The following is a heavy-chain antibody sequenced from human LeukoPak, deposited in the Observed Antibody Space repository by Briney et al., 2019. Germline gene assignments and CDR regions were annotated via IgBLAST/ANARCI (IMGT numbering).Heavy chain of an antibody. CDR3: AKTYYYDPFDF. CDR2: IYYSGST. D-gene: IGHD3-22*01. CDR1: GGSISSYY. V-gene: IGHV4-59*08. J-gene: IGHJ4*02. Sequence: SETLSLTCSVSGGSISSYYWSWIRQPPGKGLEWIGYIYYSGSTNYNPSLQSRVTISVDTSRNQFSLKLSSVTAADTAVYYCAKTYYYDPFDFWGQGTLVTVSS.